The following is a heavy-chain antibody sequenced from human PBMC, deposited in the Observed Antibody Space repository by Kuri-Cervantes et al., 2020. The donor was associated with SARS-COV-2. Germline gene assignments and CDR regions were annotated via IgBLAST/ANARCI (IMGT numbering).Heavy chain of an antibody. J-gene: IGHJ6*03. V-gene: IGHV3-30*02. CDR3: ARDSRYYDFWSGYGSTPHYYYYYYMDV. CDR1: GFTFSSYG. CDR2: IRYDGSNK. Sequence: LTCAASGFTFSSYGMHWVRQAPGKGLEWVAFIRYDGSNKYYADSVKGRFTISRDNSKNTLYLQMNSLRAEDTAVYYCARDSRYYDFWSGYGSTPHYYYYYYMDVWGKGTTVTVSS. D-gene: IGHD3-3*01.